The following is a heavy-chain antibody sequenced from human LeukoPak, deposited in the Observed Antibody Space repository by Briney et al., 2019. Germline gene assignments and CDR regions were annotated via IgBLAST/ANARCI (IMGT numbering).Heavy chain of an antibody. D-gene: IGHD3-22*01. CDR3: AKNSDSSGSLYNWFDP. CDR2: ISYDGSTK. J-gene: IGHJ5*02. V-gene: IGHV3-30-3*01. Sequence: GGSLRLSCAASGFTFSSYAMHWVRQAPGKGLEWVAVISYDGSTKSFADSVKGRFTISRDNSENTLYLQMNSLRTEDTAVYYCAKNSDSSGSLYNWFDPWGQGTLVTVSS. CDR1: GFTFSSYA.